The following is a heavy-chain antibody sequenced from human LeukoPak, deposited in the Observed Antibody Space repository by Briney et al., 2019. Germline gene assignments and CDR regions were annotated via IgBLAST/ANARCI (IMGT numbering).Heavy chain of an antibody. J-gene: IGHJ5*02. CDR3: TRCQDTRHLSNWVDP. V-gene: IGHV3-23*01. Sequence: GGSLRLSCAASGFTFGNFAMGWVRQAPGKGLEWVSFISGTGGSTYYPDSLKGRITISRDNSKNTMSLEMKSLRVEDTAVYYCTRCQDTRHLSNWVDPWGQGTLVTVSS. D-gene: IGHD2-15*01. CDR1: GFTFGNFA. CDR2: ISGTGGST.